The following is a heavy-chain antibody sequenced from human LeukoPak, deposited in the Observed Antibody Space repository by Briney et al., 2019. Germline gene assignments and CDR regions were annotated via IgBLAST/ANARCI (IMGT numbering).Heavy chain of an antibody. CDR2: MNPNSGNT. V-gene: IGHV1-8*01. Sequence: ASVKVSCKASGYTFTSYDINWVRQAPGQGLEWMGWMNPNSGNTGYAQKFQGRVTMTRNTSISTAYMELSSLRYEDTAVYYCARGGDGGRPKRPNKFDYWGQGTLVTVSS. D-gene: IGHD3-16*01. CDR1: GYTFTSYD. CDR3: ARGGDGGRPKRPNKFDY. J-gene: IGHJ4*02.